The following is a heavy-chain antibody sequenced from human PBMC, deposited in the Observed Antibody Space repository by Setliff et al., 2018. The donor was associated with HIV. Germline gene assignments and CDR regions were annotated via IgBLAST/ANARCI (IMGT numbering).Heavy chain of an antibody. CDR3: ARAGRRHYYGSGSYAVFDY. J-gene: IGHJ4*02. D-gene: IGHD3-10*01. Sequence: ETLSLTCTASGGSISSSNYYWVWLRQPPGKGLEWVSCIGTLSDTYYPNSVKGRFTTSRDNAKNSLYLQMNGLRAGDTAVYFCARAGRRHYYGSGSYAVFDYWGQGIVVTVSS. CDR1: GGSISSSNYY. V-gene: IGHV3-13*01. CDR2: IGTLSDT.